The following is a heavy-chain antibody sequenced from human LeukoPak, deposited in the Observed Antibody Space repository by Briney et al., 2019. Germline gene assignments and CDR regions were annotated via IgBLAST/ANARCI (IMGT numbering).Heavy chain of an antibody. D-gene: IGHD3-9*01. CDR2: ISGSGGST. Sequence: PGGSPRLSCAASGFTFSSDAMSWVRQAPGKGLEWVSAISGSGGSTYYADSVKGRFTISRDNSKNTLYLQMNSLRAEDTAVYYCAKGKGNDILTGYRALYYYYGMDVWGQGTTVTVSS. CDR1: GFTFSSDA. V-gene: IGHV3-23*01. J-gene: IGHJ6*02. CDR3: AKGKGNDILTGYRALYYYYGMDV.